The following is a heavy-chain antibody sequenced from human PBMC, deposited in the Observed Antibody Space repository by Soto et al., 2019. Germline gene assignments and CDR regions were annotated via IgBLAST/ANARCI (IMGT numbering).Heavy chain of an antibody. V-gene: IGHV4-34*01. CDR2: INHSGST. D-gene: IGHD1-26*01. CDR3: ARGRGATIDY. Sequence: QVQLQQWGAGLLKPSETLSLTCAVYGGSFSGYYWSWIRQPPGKGLEWIGEINHSGSTSYNPSLKSRVTISVDTSKNQFSLKLSSVTAADTAVYYCARGRGATIDYWGQGTLVTVSS. CDR1: GGSFSGYY. J-gene: IGHJ4*02.